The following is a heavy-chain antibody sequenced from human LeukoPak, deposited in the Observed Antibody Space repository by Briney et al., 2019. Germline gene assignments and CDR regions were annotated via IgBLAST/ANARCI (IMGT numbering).Heavy chain of an antibody. CDR3: AKGVMTTVIPFDY. V-gene: IGHV3-23*01. CDR2: ISVSGCST. CDR1: GFTFSSYS. D-gene: IGHD4-17*01. Sequence: PGGSLRLSCAASGFTFSSYSMHWVRQAPGKGLDSVSAISVSGCSTYYADSVKGRFTISRAISKNTLYLQMNSLRAEDTAVYYCAKGVMTTVIPFDYWGQGTLVTVSS. J-gene: IGHJ4*02.